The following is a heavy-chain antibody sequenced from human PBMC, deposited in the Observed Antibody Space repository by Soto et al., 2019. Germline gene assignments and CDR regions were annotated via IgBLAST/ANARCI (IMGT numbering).Heavy chain of an antibody. CDR3: ARAVGNYYGMDV. D-gene: IGHD1-26*01. J-gene: IGHJ6*02. CDR2: SDGSSAYT. CDR1: GFTFSDYD. Sequence: QVQLVESGGGLVKPGGSLRLSCAASGFTFSDYDMNWIRQAQGKGLEWISDSDGSSAYTKYAESVKGRFTISRDSANNSLFLQLTSLSAEDSAVYYCARAVGNYYGMDVWGQGTTVTVSS. V-gene: IGHV3-11*06.